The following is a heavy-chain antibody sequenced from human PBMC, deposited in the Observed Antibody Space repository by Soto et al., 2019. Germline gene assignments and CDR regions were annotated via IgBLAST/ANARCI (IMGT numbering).Heavy chain of an antibody. D-gene: IGHD4-17*01. CDR3: ARAKGLVTVTTAWFDP. CDR1: GGSINSGDYY. Sequence: QVQLQESGPGLVKPSQTLSLTCTVSGGSINSGDYYWSWIRQPPGKGLEWIGYIYYSGSTYYNPSLKTRVSISADTSKNQFSLKPTSVTAADTAVYYCARAKGLVTVTTAWFDPWGQGTVVTVPS. CDR2: IYYSGST. V-gene: IGHV4-30-4*01. J-gene: IGHJ5*02.